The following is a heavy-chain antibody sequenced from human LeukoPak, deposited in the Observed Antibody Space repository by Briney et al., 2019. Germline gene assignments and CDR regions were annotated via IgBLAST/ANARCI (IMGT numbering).Heavy chain of an antibody. J-gene: IGHJ4*02. D-gene: IGHD3-10*01. CDR2: VYYSGRT. V-gene: IGHV4-59*08. CDR3: ARHKPTGSYPLEL. CDR1: GGSISGYY. Sequence: SETLSLTCTVSGGSISGYYWSWLRQPPGKGLEWIGHVYYSGRTTYNPSLRSRLTISADTSTSQLSLKLSSVTAADTAVYYCARHKPTGSYPLELRGQGTLVTVSS.